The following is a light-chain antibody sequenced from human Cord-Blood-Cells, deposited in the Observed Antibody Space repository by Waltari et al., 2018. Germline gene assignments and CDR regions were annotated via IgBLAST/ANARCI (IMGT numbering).Light chain of an antibody. J-gene: IGLJ3*02. V-gene: IGLV2-8*01. CDR3: SSYAGSNNWV. CDR2: EVT. Sequence: QSALTQPPSASGSPGQSVTIPCTGTRRDVGGYNYVSWYQQHPGKAPKLMIYEVTKRPSGVPDRFSGSKSGNTASLTVSGLQAEDEADYYCSSYAGSNNWVFGGGTKLTVL. CDR1: RRDVGGYNY.